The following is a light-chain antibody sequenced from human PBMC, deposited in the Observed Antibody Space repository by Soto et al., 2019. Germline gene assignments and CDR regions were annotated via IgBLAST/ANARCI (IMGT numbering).Light chain of an antibody. J-gene: IGKJ4*01. Sequence: EIVLTQSPGTLSLSPGERATISCRASQSVAKNYLAWYRQKPGQAPRFLIYDASSRATGIPDRFSGSGSGTDFTLTISRLEPEDFAVYYCEQYGSTPLTFGGGTKVEIK. V-gene: IGKV3-20*01. CDR1: QSVAKNY. CDR2: DAS. CDR3: EQYGSTPLT.